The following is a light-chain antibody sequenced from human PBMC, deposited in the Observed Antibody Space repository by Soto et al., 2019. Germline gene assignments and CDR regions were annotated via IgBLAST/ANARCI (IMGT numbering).Light chain of an antibody. J-gene: IGKJ1*01. Sequence: DIQMTQSPSSVSASVGDRVTITCRASQDISSWVAWYQQKPGKAPKLLISAASSLQSGVPRRFSGSGSGTDFTLTISSLEPEDFAVYYCQQRSNWPPWTFGQGTKVDIK. CDR1: QDISSW. V-gene: IGKV1-12*01. CDR3: QQRSNWPPWT. CDR2: AAS.